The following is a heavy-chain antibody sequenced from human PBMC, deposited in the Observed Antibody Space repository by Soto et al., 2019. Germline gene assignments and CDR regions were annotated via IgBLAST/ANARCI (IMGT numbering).Heavy chain of an antibody. CDR2: INHSGST. D-gene: IGHD2-15*01. J-gene: IGHJ4*02. V-gene: IGHV4-34*01. Sequence: QVQLQQWGAGLLKPSETLSLTCAVYGGSFSGYYWSWIHQPPGKGLEWIGEINHSGSTNYNPSLKSRVTISVDTSKNQFSLKLSSVTAADTAVYYCARAKPYCSGGSCYPSRRDYWGQGTLVTVSS. CDR1: GGSFSGYY. CDR3: ARAKPYCSGGSCYPSRRDY.